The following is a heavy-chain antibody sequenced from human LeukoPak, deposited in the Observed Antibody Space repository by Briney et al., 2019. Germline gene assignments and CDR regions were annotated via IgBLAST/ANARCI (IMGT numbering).Heavy chain of an antibody. D-gene: IGHD6-6*01. CDR3: AREGSIAGIYYFDY. Sequence: ASVTVSCKASGYTFTSYGISWVRQAPGQGLEWMGWTSAYNGNTNYAQKLQGRVTMTTDTSTSTAYMELRSLRSDDTAVYYCAREGSIAGIYYFDYWGQGTLVTVSS. CDR2: TSAYNGNT. J-gene: IGHJ4*02. V-gene: IGHV1-18*01. CDR1: GYTFTSYG.